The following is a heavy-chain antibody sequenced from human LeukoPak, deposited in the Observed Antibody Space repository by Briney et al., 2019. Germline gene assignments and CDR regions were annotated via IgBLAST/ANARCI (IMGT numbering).Heavy chain of an antibody. Sequence: GGSLRLSCAASGFTFSSYWMSWVRQAPGKGLEWVANIKQEGSEKYYVDSVKGRFTISRDNAKNSLYLQMNSLRAEDTAVCYCARARRGVVFDYWGQGTLVTVSS. V-gene: IGHV3-7*01. J-gene: IGHJ4*02. CDR1: GFTFSSYW. CDR3: ARARRGVVFDY. D-gene: IGHD3-10*01. CDR2: IKQEGSEK.